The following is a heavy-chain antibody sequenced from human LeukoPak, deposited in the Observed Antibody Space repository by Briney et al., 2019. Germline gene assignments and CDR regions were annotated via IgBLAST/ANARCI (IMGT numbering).Heavy chain of an antibody. CDR2: MNPNSGNT. V-gene: IGHV1-8*01. J-gene: IGHJ6*04. Sequence: ASVKVSCKASGYTFTNYDINWVRQATGQGLEWMGWMNPNSGNTGYARKFQGRVTMTRNTSISTAYMELGSLRSEDTAVYYCARGILWFGDDVWGKGTTVTISS. CDR3: ARGILWFGDDV. CDR1: GYTFTNYD. D-gene: IGHD3-10*01.